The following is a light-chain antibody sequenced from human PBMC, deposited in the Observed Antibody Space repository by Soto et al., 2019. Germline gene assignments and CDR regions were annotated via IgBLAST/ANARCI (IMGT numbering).Light chain of an antibody. CDR2: DAS. J-gene: IGKJ5*01. V-gene: IGKV3-11*01. CDR3: QQRSNWPPIT. CDR1: QSGSSY. Sequence: ELLCPTAPATLSFSTVYRSTRPGRSSQSGSSYLAWYQQKPGQAPRLLIYDASNRATGIPDRFSGSGSGTDFTLTTRRLETEDLAVYYCQQRSNWPPITGGQGTRLEIK.